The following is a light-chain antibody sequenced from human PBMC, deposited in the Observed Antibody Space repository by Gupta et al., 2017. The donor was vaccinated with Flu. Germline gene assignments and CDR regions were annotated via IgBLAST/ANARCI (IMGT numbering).Light chain of an antibody. Sequence: DSVMTQSPLSLPVTPGEPASSSCRSSQSLLHSNGYNYLAWYLQKPGQSPQLLIYLGSNRASGVPDRFSGSGSGTDFTLTISRVEAEDVGVYYCKQDLRSFTFGHGTKVDIK. J-gene: IGKJ3*01. CDR2: LGS. CDR1: QSLLHSNGYNY. V-gene: IGKV2-28*01. CDR3: KQDLRSFT.